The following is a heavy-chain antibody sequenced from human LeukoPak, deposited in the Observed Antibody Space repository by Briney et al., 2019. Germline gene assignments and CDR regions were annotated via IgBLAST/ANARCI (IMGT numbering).Heavy chain of an antibody. Sequence: GGSLRLSCAASGFTVSSNYMSWVRQAPGKGLEWVSVIYSGGSTYYADSVKGRFTISRDNSKNTLYLQMNSLRAEDTAVYYCARESRVTATRGAFDIWGQGTMVTVSS. D-gene: IGHD2-21*02. CDR2: IYSGGST. CDR1: GFTVSSNY. V-gene: IGHV3-66*01. J-gene: IGHJ3*02. CDR3: ARESRVTATRGAFDI.